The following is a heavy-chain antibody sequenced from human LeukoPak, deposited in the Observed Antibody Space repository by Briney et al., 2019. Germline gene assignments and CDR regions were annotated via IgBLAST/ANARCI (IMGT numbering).Heavy chain of an antibody. D-gene: IGHD6-13*01. CDR1: GFTFSTYG. V-gene: IGHV3-23*01. J-gene: IGHJ4*02. Sequence: PGGSLRLSCGASGFTFSTYGMSWVRQAPGKGLEWVSAISDNGASTYYADSVKGRFTISRDNSKNTLRLQMSSLRAEDTAVYYCAKLAAAVTGYWGQGTLVTVSS. CDR2: ISDNGAST. CDR3: AKLAAAVTGY.